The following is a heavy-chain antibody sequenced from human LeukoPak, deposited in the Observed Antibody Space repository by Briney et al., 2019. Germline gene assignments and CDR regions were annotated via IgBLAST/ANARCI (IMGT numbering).Heavy chain of an antibody. D-gene: IGHD4-17*01. CDR3: ARVADYGDYVDY. Sequence: PGGSLRLSCAASGFTFSSYSMNWVRQAPGKGLEWVSSISSSSSYIYYADSVKGRLTISRDNAKNSLYLQMNSLRAEDTAVYYCARVADYGDYVDYWGQGTLVTVSS. J-gene: IGHJ4*02. V-gene: IGHV3-21*01. CDR2: ISSSSSYI. CDR1: GFTFSSYS.